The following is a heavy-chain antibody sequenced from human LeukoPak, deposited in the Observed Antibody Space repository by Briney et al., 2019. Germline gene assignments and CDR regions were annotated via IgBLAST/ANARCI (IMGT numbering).Heavy chain of an antibody. V-gene: IGHV1-69*01. CDR1: GGTFSRNA. CDR3: AISVDY. CDR2: IIPIFGTA. J-gene: IGHJ4*02. Sequence: GASVKVSCKASGGTFSRNAISWVRQAPGQGLEWMGGIIPIFGTANYAQKFQGRVTITADESTSTAYMELSGLRSEDTGAYYCAISVDYWGQGTLVTVSS.